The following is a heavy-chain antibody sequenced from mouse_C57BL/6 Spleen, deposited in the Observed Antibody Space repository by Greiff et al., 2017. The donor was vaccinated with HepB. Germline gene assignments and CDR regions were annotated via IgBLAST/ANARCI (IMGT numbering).Heavy chain of an antibody. CDR1: GYAFSSSW. D-gene: IGHD2-4*01. Sequence: QVQLQQSGPELVKPGASVKISCKASGYAFSSSWMNWVKQRPGKGLEWIGRIYPGDGDTNYNGKFKGKATLTADKSSSTAYMQLSSLTSEDSAVYFCARGGYDYLWYFDVWGTGTTVTVSS. J-gene: IGHJ1*03. CDR3: ARGGYDYLWYFDV. V-gene: IGHV1-82*01. CDR2: IYPGDGDT.